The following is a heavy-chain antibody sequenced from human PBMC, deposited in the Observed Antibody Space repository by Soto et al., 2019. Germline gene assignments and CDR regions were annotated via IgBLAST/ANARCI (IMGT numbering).Heavy chain of an antibody. J-gene: IGHJ6*02. CDR1: GFTFSSYS. D-gene: IGHD3-3*01. Sequence: GGSLRLSCAASGFTFSSYSMNWVRQAPGKGLEWVSYISSSSSTIYYADSVKGRFTISRDNAKNSLYLQMNSLRDEDTAVYYCARDEIRFLEWFKVPVPYGMDVWGQGTTVTVSS. CDR2: ISSSSSTI. V-gene: IGHV3-48*02. CDR3: ARDEIRFLEWFKVPVPYGMDV.